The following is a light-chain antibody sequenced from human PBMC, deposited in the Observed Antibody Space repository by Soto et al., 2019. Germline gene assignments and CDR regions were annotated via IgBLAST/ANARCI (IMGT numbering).Light chain of an antibody. CDR2: DAS. CDR1: QSIRSW. J-gene: IGKJ2*01. Sequence: DIQMTQSPSTLSASVGDRVTITCRASQSIRSWLAWYQQKPGKAPNLLIYDASSLGSGVPSRFIGSGFGTEFTLTISSLQPDDSATDSCQEYNTYSYTFGQGTKLEIK. V-gene: IGKV1-5*01. CDR3: QEYNTYSYT.